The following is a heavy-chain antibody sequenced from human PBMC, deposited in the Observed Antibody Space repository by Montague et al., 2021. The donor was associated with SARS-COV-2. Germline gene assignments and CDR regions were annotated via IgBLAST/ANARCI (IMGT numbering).Heavy chain of an antibody. J-gene: IGHJ6*02. CDR1: GFPLSTSGMC. CDR2: IDWDGDK. V-gene: IGHV2-70*11. CDR3: ARGPSDTYYYNGMDF. Sequence: PALVKPTQTLTLTCTFSGFPLSTSGMCMTWIRQPPGKALEWLARIDWDGDKYYNTSLKSRLTISKDTSKNLVVLTMTNMDPVDTATYYCARGPSDTYYYNGMDFGGRGTTVTVSS.